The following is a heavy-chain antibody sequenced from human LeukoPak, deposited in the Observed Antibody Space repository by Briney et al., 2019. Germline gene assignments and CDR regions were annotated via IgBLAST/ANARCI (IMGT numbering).Heavy chain of an antibody. D-gene: IGHD2-2*03. Sequence: SETLSLTCTVSGGSITSYYWSWIRQPPGKGLEWIGYIYYSGNTNYNPSLKSRVTISVDTSKNQFSLKLSSVTAADTAVYYCARHPGYCSSSGCNSWFDPWGQGTLVTVSS. CDR1: GGSITSYY. J-gene: IGHJ5*02. CDR2: IYYSGNT. V-gene: IGHV4-59*08. CDR3: ARHPGYCSSSGCNSWFDP.